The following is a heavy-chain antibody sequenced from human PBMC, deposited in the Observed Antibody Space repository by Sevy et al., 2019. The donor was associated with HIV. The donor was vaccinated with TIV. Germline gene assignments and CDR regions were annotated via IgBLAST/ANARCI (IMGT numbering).Heavy chain of an antibody. CDR2: IYYSGST. CDR3: ARIIPGYELVSSVFDY. CDR1: GGSISSSSYY. D-gene: IGHD6-13*01. V-gene: IGHV4-39*01. J-gene: IGHJ4*02. Sequence: SETLSLTCTVSGGSISSSSYYWGWIRQPPGKGLEWIGSIYYSGSTYYNPSLKSRVTISVDTSKNQFSLKLSSVTAADTAVYYCARIIPGYELVSSVFDYWGQGTLVTVSS.